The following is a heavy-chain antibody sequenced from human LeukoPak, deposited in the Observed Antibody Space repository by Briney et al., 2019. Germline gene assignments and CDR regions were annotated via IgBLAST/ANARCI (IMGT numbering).Heavy chain of an antibody. Sequence: SETLSLTCAVSGYPINNAYYWVWIRQPPGKGLEWIGSLSHPDSTYYNPSLKSRVTMSVDTSRNQFSLKLSSVTAADTAVYYCARQYDSYYYYYLDLWGTRTTVTVSS. CDR1: GYPINNAYY. CDR3: ARQYDSYYYYYLDL. V-gene: IGHV4-38-2*01. J-gene: IGHJ6*03. D-gene: IGHD2-2*01. CDR2: LSHPDST.